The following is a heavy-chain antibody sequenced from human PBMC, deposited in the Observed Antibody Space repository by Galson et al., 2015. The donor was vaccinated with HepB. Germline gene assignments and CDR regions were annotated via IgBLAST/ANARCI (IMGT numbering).Heavy chain of an antibody. CDR2: INPNSGGT. CDR1: GYTFTGYY. V-gene: IGHV1-2*04. J-gene: IGHJ6*03. D-gene: IGHD3-10*01. Sequence: SVKVSCKASGYTFTGYYMHWVRQAPGQGLEWMGWINPNSGGTNYAQKFQGWVTMTRDTSISTAYMELSRLRSDDTAVYYCARGGSIRGLPTRGYYHYDYMDVWGKGTKVTVS. CDR3: ARGGSIRGLPTRGYYHYDYMDV.